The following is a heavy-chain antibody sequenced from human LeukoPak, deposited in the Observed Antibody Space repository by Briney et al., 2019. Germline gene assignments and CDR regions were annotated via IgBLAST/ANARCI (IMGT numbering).Heavy chain of an antibody. Sequence: ASVKVSCKASGYTFTGYYMNWVRQAPGQGLEWMVQINPNSGGTNYVQNFEGRVTMTRDTSINTAYMELSSLRSDDTAVYYCARGTLDYWGQGTLVTVSS. CDR2: INPNSGGT. CDR1: GYTFTGYY. CDR3: ARGTLDY. V-gene: IGHV1-2*06. J-gene: IGHJ4*02. D-gene: IGHD1/OR15-1a*01.